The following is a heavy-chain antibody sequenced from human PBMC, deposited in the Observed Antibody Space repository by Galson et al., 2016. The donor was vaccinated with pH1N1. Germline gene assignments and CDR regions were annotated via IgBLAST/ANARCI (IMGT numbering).Heavy chain of an antibody. CDR1: GYTFTRYY. CDR2: LDPTGGGT. CDR3: TRDLGRLRDY. V-gene: IGHV1-46*01. Sequence: SVKVSCKASGYTFTRYYLHWVRQAPGQELEWMGVLDPTGGGTTYAQKFHSRLTMTRDTSTSTFSMELSSLKSEDTAVYYCTRDLGRLRDYWGQGTLVTVSS. D-gene: IGHD1-26*01. J-gene: IGHJ4*02.